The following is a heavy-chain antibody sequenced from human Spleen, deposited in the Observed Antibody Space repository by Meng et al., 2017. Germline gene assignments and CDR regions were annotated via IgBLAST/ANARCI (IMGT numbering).Heavy chain of an antibody. CDR2: ISWDGGST. CDR1: GFTFDDYT. CDR3: AKAPVAAKYYFNY. Sequence: GESLKISCAASGFTFDDYTMHWVRPAPGKGLEWVSLISWDGGSTYYADSVKGRFTISRDNSKNSLYLQMHSLRTKDTALYYCAKAPVAAKYYFNYWGQGTLVTVSS. V-gene: IGHV3-43*01. D-gene: IGHD2-15*01. J-gene: IGHJ4*02.